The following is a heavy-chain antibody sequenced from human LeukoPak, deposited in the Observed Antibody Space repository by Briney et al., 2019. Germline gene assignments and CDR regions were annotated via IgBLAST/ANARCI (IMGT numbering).Heavy chain of an antibody. CDR1: GFTFSSYW. Sequence: PGGSLRLSCAASGFTFSSYWMSWVRQVPGKGLAWVANIKLDGSEKYYVDSVKGRFTIYRDDAKNSLYLQMTSLRAEDTAVYYRARINSVNYYFDYWGQGTLVAVSS. CDR2: IKLDGSEK. CDR3: ARINSVNYYFDY. D-gene: IGHD5/OR15-5a*01. J-gene: IGHJ4*02. V-gene: IGHV3-7*01.